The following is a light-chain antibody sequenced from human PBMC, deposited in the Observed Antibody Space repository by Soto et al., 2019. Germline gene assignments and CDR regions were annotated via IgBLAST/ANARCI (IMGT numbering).Light chain of an antibody. CDR3: QQYDNLFT. CDR1: QYITNY. Sequence: DIQMTQSPSSLSASVGDRVTITCQASQYITNYLNWYQQKPGKAPKLLIYDASNLETGVPSRFSGSGSGTDFTFTISSLQPEDVAIYYCQQYDNLFTFGGGTKVEIK. CDR2: DAS. V-gene: IGKV1-33*01. J-gene: IGKJ4*01.